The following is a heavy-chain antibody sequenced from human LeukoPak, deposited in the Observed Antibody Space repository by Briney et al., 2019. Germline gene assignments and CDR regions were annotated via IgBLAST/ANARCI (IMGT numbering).Heavy chain of an antibody. Sequence: GGSLRLSCAASGFTFSDYAVSWVRQAPGKGLEWVSGISGSGGSAYYADSVKGRFTISRDNSKNTLYLQMNSLRAEDTAVYYCAKEAAIFGHQNWGYWGQGTLVTVSS. V-gene: IGHV3-23*01. CDR3: AKEAAIFGHQNWGY. J-gene: IGHJ4*02. CDR1: GFTFSDYA. CDR2: ISGSGGSA. D-gene: IGHD3-3*01.